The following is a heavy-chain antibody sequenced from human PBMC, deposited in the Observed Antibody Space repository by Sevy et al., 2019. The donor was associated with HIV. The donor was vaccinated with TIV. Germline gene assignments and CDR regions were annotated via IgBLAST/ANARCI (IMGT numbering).Heavy chain of an antibody. J-gene: IGHJ3*02. V-gene: IGHV1-69*13. D-gene: IGHD5-18*01. CDR3: ARPRDTAMVTPGTFDI. Sequence: ASVKVSCKASGGTFSSYAISWVRQAPGQGLEWMGGIIPIFGTANYAQKFQGRVTITADESTSTAYMELSSLRSEDTGVYYCARPRDTAMVTPGTFDIWGQGTMVTVSS. CDR1: GGTFSSYA. CDR2: IIPIFGTA.